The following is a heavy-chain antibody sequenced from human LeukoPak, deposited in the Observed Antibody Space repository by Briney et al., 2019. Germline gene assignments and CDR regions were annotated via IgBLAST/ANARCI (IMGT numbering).Heavy chain of an antibody. J-gene: IGHJ6*03. CDR2: MNPNSGNT. Sequence: ASVKVSCKASGYTFTSYDINWVRQATGQGLEWMGWMNPNSGNTGYAQKFQGRVTMTRNTSISTAYMELSSLRSEDTAVYYCARTGSSWFDYYYYYMDVWGKGTTVTISS. D-gene: IGHD6-13*01. CDR1: GYTFTSYD. CDR3: ARTGSSWFDYYYYYMDV. V-gene: IGHV1-8*01.